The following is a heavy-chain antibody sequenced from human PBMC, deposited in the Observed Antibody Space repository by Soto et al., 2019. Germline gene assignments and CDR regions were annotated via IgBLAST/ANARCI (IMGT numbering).Heavy chain of an antibody. CDR2: IWNDERTK. D-gene: IGHD2-21*02. J-gene: IGHJ6*02. CDR3: AREETAWPLAYGLDV. CDR1: GFSFSDHA. Sequence: PGGSLRLSCAASGFSFSDHAMHWVRQAPGRGREWLAIIWNDERTKFYAGSVKGRFTISRDNAKNSVSLQMNSLRDEDTAVYYCAREETAWPLAYGLDVWGQGTTVTVSS. V-gene: IGHV3-33*01.